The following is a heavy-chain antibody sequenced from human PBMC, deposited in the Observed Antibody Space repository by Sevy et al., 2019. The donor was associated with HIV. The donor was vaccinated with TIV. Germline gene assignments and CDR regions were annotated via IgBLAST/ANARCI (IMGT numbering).Heavy chain of an antibody. D-gene: IGHD3-22*01. CDR1: GFTFSTYA. CDR2: ISGSGGST. V-gene: IGHV3-23*01. J-gene: IGHJ3*02. Sequence: GGSLRLSCAASGFTFSTYAMNWVRQAPGKGLEWVSCISGSGGSTYYADSVKGRFTISRDNSKNTLYLQMNSLRAEDTAVDSCANVYYYASGYYPQGAFDIWGQGTLVTVSS. CDR3: ANVYYYASGYYPQGAFDI.